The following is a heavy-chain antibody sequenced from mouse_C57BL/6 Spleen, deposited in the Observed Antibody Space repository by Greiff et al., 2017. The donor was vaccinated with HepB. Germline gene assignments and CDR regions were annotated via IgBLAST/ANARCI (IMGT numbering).Heavy chain of an antibody. CDR1: GYSITSGYY. Sequence: EVQLQESGPGLVKPSQSLSLTCSVTGYSITSGYYWNWIRQFPGNKLEWMGYISYDGSNNYNPSLKNRISITRDTSKNQFFLKLNSVTTEDTATYYCARYYGSSPFDYWGQGTTLTVSS. J-gene: IGHJ2*01. CDR3: ARYYGSSPFDY. V-gene: IGHV3-6*01. D-gene: IGHD1-1*01. CDR2: ISYDGSN.